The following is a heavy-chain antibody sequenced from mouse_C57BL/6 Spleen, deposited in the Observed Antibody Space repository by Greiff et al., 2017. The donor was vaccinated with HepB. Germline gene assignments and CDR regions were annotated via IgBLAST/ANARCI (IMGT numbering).Heavy chain of an antibody. CDR3: VRQAYGYDGDWYFDV. D-gene: IGHD2-2*01. CDR1: GFSFNTYA. V-gene: IGHV10-1*01. CDR2: IRSKSNNYAT. J-gene: IGHJ1*03. Sequence: EVQLVESGGGLVQPKGSLKLSCAASGFSFNTYAMNWVRQAPGKGLEWVARIRSKSNNYATYYADSVKDRFTISRDDSESMLYLQMNNLKTEDTAMYYCVRQAYGYDGDWYFDVWGTGTTVTVSS.